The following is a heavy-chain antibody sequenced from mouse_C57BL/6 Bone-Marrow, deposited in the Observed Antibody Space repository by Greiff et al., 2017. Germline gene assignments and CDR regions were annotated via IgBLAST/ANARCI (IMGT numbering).Heavy chain of an antibody. CDR2: IYPRSGNT. Sequence: QVQLQQSGAELARPGASVKLSCKASGYTFTSYGISWVKQRTGQGLEWIGEIYPRSGNTYYNEKFKGKATLTADKSSSTAYTELRSLTSEDSAVXFCATRGYVVGFADWGQGTLVTVSA. CDR3: ATRGYVVGFAD. CDR1: GYTFTSYG. V-gene: IGHV1-81*01. J-gene: IGHJ3*01. D-gene: IGHD1-1*02.